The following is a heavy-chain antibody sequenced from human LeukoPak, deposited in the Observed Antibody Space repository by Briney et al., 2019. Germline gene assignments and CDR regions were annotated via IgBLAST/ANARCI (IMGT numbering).Heavy chain of an antibody. V-gene: IGHV1-69*06. D-gene: IGHD6-19*01. CDR1: GGTFSSYA. CDR2: IIPIFGTA. J-gene: IGHJ6*03. Sequence: GASVKVSCKASGGTFSSYAISWVRQAPGQGLEWMGGIIPIFGTANYAQKFQGRVTITADKSTSTAYMELSSLRSEDTAVYYCARDPPAVAGRSSPYYYYYMDVWGKGTTVTVSS. CDR3: ARDPPAVAGRSSPYYYYYMDV.